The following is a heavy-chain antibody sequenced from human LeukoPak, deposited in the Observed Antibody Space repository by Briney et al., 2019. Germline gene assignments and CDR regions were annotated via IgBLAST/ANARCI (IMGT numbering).Heavy chain of an antibody. CDR1: GGTFSSYA. D-gene: IGHD3-10*01. V-gene: IGHV1-69*05. CDR3: ARVMVRGSNWFDP. Sequence: SVKVSCKASGGTFSSYAISWVRQAPGQGLEWMGGIIPIFGTANYAQKLQGRVTMTTDTSTSTAYMELRSLRSDDTAVYYCARVMVRGSNWFDPWGQGTLVTVSS. J-gene: IGHJ5*02. CDR2: IIPIFGTA.